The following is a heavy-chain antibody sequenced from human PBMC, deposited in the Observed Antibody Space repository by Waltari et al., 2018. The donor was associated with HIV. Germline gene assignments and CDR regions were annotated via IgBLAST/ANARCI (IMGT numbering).Heavy chain of an antibody. V-gene: IGHV4-34*01. CDR2: INHSGST. Sequence: QVQLQQWGAGLLKPSETLSLTCAVYGGSFSGYYWSWIRQPPGKGLEWLGEINHSGSTNYNPSLKSRVTISVDTSKNQFSLKLSSVTAADTAVYYCARELGMGYRDFDYWGQGTLVTVSS. CDR3: ARELGMGYRDFDY. D-gene: IGHD7-27*01. J-gene: IGHJ4*02. CDR1: GGSFSGYY.